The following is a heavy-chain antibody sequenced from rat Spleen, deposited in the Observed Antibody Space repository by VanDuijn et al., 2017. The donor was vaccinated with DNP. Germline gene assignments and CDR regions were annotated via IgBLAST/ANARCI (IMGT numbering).Heavy chain of an antibody. CDR3: VRAYYGYKAYFDY. Sequence: QVQLKESGPGLVQPSQTLSLTCTVSGFSLTSYGVSWVRQPPGKGLEWMSSISSGGDTYYNPSLKSRLSISRDTSKSQVFLKMSSLRSEDTATYYCVRAYYGYKAYFDYWGQGVTVTVSS. V-gene: IGHV2S12*01. CDR1: GFSLTSYG. D-gene: IGHD1-9*01. J-gene: IGHJ2*01. CDR2: ISSGGDT.